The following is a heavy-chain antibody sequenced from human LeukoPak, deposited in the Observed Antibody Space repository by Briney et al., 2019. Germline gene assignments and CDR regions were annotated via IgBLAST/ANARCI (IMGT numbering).Heavy chain of an antibody. V-gene: IGHV4-34*01. D-gene: IGHD2-2*02. CDR1: GGSFSGYY. Sequence: SETLSLTCAVYGGSFSGYYWSWIRQPPGKGLEWIGEINHSGSTNYNPSLKSRVTISVDTSKNQFSLKLSSVTAADTAVYYCARTSSHMIDYWGQGTLVSVSS. CDR2: INHSGST. J-gene: IGHJ4*02. CDR3: ARTSSHMIDY.